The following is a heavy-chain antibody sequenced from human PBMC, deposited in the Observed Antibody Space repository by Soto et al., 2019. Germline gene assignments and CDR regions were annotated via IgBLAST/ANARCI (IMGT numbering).Heavy chain of an antibody. CDR3: AKEYEYSSGWERIDY. CDR2: ISGSGVST. Sequence: EVQVLESGGGLVQPGGSLRLSCAASGFTFSSYAMSWVRQAPGKGLEWVSAISGSGVSTYYADSLKGRFTISRDNSKITLYLQMNSLRAEDTAVYYCAKEYEYSSGWERIDYWGQGTLVTVSS. J-gene: IGHJ4*02. CDR1: GFTFSSYA. V-gene: IGHV3-23*01. D-gene: IGHD6-19*01.